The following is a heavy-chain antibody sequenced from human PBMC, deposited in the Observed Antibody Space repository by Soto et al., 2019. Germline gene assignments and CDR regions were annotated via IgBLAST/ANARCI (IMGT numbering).Heavy chain of an antibody. J-gene: IGHJ4*02. CDR2: LDQDGSER. V-gene: IGHV3-7*01. CDR1: GFTFSTYW. D-gene: IGHD3-16*01. CDR3: VCGGNFFVY. Sequence: EVQLVESGGGLVQPGGSLRLSCAASGFTFSTYWMTWVRRPPGKGLEWVANLDQDGSERYYVDSVRGRFTISRDNAKNSLYLQMISLRVEDTAVYYCVCGGNFFVYWGQGTLVTVSP.